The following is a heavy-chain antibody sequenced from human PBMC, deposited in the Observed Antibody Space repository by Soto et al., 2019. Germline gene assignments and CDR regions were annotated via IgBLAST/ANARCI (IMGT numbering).Heavy chain of an antibody. Sequence: PGGSLRLSCEASGFTFSGFDMHWVRQPTGKGLEWVSSIGTAGDTYYAVSVKGRFTISRDNAKNSLSLQMNSLRAGDMAVYFCAKSQEIGTHFFDSWGQGTQVTVPS. CDR2: IGTAGDT. CDR1: GFTFSGFD. CDR3: AKSQEIGTHFFDS. V-gene: IGHV3-13*01. J-gene: IGHJ4*02. D-gene: IGHD6-13*01.